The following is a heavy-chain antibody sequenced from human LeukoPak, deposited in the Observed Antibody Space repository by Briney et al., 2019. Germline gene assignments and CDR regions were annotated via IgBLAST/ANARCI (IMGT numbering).Heavy chain of an antibody. CDR3: AKDTVITPRYFDY. CDR2: ISGSGGST. D-gene: IGHD3-16*01. V-gene: IGHV3-23*01. J-gene: IGHJ4*02. Sequence: PGGSLRLSCAASDFTFSNYAMSWVRQAPGKGLEWVSAISGSGGSTYYADSVKGRFTISRDNSKNTLYLQMNCLRADDTAVYCCAKDTVITPRYFDYWGQGTLVTVSS. CDR1: DFTFSNYA.